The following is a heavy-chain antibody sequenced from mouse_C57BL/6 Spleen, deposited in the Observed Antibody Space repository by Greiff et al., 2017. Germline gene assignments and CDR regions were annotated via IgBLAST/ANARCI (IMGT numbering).Heavy chain of an antibody. CDR1: GYAFTNYL. D-gene: IGHD1-3*01. Sequence: VQLQQSGAELVRPGTSVKVSCKASGYAFTNYLIEWVKQRPGQGLEWIGVINPGSGGTNYNEKFKGKATLTADKSSSTAYMQLSSLTSEDSAVYFCASSCSLRAMDCWGQGASVTVSS. CDR3: ASSCSLRAMDC. J-gene: IGHJ4*01. V-gene: IGHV1-54*01. CDR2: INPGSGGT.